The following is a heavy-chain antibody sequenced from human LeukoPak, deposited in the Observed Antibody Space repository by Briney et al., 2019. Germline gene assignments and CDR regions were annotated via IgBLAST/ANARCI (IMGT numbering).Heavy chain of an antibody. J-gene: IGHJ5*02. CDR3: ARDGEYCSSTSCYPNWFDP. Sequence: ASVKVSCKASGYTFTGYYMHRVRQAPGRGLEWMGWINPNSGGTNYAQKFQGRVTMTRDTSISTAYMELSRLRSDDTAVYYCARDGEYCSSTSCYPNWFDPWGQGTLVTVSS. D-gene: IGHD2-2*01. CDR2: INPNSGGT. V-gene: IGHV1-2*02. CDR1: GYTFTGYY.